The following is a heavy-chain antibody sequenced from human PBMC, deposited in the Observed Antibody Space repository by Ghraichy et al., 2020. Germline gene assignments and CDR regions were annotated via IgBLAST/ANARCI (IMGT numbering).Heavy chain of an antibody. Sequence: SETLSLTCAVSGGSFTNYYWSWIRKAPGKGLEWIGCFYYSGSTNYNPSLKSRVPISVDTSKTQFSLRLTSVTAADSAVYYCPIGEASGTPQHFFYYAMDVWGQGTTVTVSS. V-gene: IGHV4-59*01. D-gene: IGHD1-7*01. J-gene: IGHJ6*02. CDR2: FYYSGST. CDR3: PIGEASGTPQHFFYYAMDV. CDR1: GGSFTNYY.